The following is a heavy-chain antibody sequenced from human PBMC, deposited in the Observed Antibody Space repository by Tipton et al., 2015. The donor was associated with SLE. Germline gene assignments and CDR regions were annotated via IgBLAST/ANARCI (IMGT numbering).Heavy chain of an antibody. J-gene: IGHJ4*02. V-gene: IGHV3-74*01. CDR2: INSDGSST. CDR1: GSTFSSYW. CDR3: ARVRSNFDY. Sequence: SGSTFSSYWMHWVRQAPGKGLVWVSRINSDGSSTSYADSVKGRFTISRDDAKNTLYLQMSRLRAEDTAVYYCARVRSNFDYWGQGTLVTVSS.